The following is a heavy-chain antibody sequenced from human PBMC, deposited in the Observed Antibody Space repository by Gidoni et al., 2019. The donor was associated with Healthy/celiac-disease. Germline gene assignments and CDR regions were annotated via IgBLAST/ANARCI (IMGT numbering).Heavy chain of an antibody. CDR1: GFTFRRYA. D-gene: IGHD3-22*01. J-gene: IGHJ6*02. CDR2: IRGSGGST. V-gene: IGHV3-23*01. Sequence: EVQLLESGGGLVQPGGSLRLSCAASGFTFRRYAMNWVRQAPGKGLEWVSAIRGSGGSTYYADAVKGRFTISRDNSKNTLYLQMNSLRAEDTAVYYCAKDDSSGYYYYGMDVWGQGTTVTVSS. CDR3: AKDDSSGYYYYGMDV.